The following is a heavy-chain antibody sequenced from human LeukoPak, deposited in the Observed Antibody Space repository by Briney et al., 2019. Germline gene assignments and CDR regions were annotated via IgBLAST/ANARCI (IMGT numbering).Heavy chain of an antibody. CDR3: AKGSKEVLFTRDHYMDV. CDR1: GFTFSTHG. D-gene: IGHD3-3*01. Sequence: GGSLRLSCTASGFTFSTHGMNWVRQAPGKGLEWVSGISASGGTYYAASVKGRFTISRDNPKNALYLQMNSLRAEDTAVYYCAKGSKEVLFTRDHYMDVWGKGTTVTISS. CDR2: ISASGGT. J-gene: IGHJ6*03. V-gene: IGHV3-23*01.